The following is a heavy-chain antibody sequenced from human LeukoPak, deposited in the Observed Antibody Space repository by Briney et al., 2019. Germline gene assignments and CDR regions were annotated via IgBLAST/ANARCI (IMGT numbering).Heavy chain of an antibody. Sequence: SETLSLTCTVSGNSVSSSSYYWVWIRQPPGKGLEWIGSINYYGKTYYNPSVKSRVTISVDTSKNQFSLTLRSVTAADTAVYYCARETEKQWQYWGQGTMATVSS. CDR3: ARETEKQWQY. D-gene: IGHD6-19*01. J-gene: IGHJ3*01. V-gene: IGHV4-39*02. CDR1: GNSVSSSSYY. CDR2: INYYGKT.